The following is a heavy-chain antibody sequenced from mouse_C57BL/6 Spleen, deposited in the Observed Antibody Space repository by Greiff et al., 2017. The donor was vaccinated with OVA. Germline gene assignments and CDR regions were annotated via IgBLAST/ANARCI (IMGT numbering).Heavy chain of an antibody. J-gene: IGHJ2*01. CDR1: GFTFSSYG. CDR3: ASRGGDYDGYFDY. D-gene: IGHD2-4*01. CDR2: ISSGGSYT. V-gene: IGHV5-6*02. Sequence: DVQLVESGGDLVKPGGSLKLSCAASGFTFSSYGMSWVRQTPDKRLEWVATISSGGSYTYYPDSVKGRFTIPRDKAKNTLYLQMSSLNAEDTAMYYCASRGGDYDGYFDYWGQGTTLTVSS.